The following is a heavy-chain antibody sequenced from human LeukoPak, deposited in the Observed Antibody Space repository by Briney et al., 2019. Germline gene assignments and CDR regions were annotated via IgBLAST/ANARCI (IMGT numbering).Heavy chain of an antibody. D-gene: IGHD2-2*01. CDR3: AKWGYCSSTSCYAGRFDP. Sequence: SETLSLTCTVSGGSISSYYWSWIRQPAGKGLEWIGRIYTSGSTNYNPSLKSRVTMSVDTSKNQFSLKLSSVTAADTAVYYCAKWGYCSSTSCYAGRFDPWGQGTLVTVSS. CDR2: IYTSGST. J-gene: IGHJ5*02. V-gene: IGHV4-4*07. CDR1: GGSISSYY.